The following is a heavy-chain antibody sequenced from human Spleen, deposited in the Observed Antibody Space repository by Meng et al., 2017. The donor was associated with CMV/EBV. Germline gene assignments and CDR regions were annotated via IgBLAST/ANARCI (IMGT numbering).Heavy chain of an antibody. CDR3: AREGGGNGANWFDP. J-gene: IGHJ5*02. Sequence: ASVKVSCKASGYTFTSYDISWVRQAPGHGLEWMGWISPYNGNANYAQKLQGRVTMTTDTSTSTAYMELRSLRSDDTAVYYCAREGGGNGANWFDPWGQGTLVTVSS. CDR1: GYTFTSYD. V-gene: IGHV1-18*01. D-gene: IGHD4-23*01. CDR2: ISPYNGNA.